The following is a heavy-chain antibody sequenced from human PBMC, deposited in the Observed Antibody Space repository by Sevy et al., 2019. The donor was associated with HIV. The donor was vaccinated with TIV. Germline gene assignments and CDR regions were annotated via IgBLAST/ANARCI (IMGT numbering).Heavy chain of an antibody. CDR1: GFTFSSYS. CDR3: ARDFSGSYDYVWGSYRYRYFDY. CDR2: ISSSSSYI. J-gene: IGHJ4*02. D-gene: IGHD3-16*02. V-gene: IGHV3-21*01. Sequence: GGSLRLSCAASGFTFSSYSMNWVRQAPGKGLEWVSSISSSSSYIYYADSVKGRFTIPRDNAKNSLYLQMNSLRAEDTAVYYCARDFSGSYDYVWGSYRYRYFDYWGQGTLVTVSS.